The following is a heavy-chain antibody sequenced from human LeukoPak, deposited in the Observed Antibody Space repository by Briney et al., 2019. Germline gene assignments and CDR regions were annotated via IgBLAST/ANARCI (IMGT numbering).Heavy chain of an antibody. D-gene: IGHD3-9*01. CDR1: GYTFTSYY. V-gene: IGHV1-46*01. CDR2: INPSGGST. CDR3: SRTSYDILTGYDY. Sequence: ASVKVSCKASGYTFTSYYMHWVRPAPGQGLEWMGMINPSGGSTSYAQKFQGRVTMTSDTSTSTVYMELSSLRSEDTAVYYCSRTSYDILTGYDYWGQGTLVTVSS. J-gene: IGHJ4*02.